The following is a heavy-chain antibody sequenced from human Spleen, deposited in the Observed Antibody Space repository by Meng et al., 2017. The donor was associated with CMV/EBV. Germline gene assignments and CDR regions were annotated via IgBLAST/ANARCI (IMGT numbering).Heavy chain of an antibody. CDR2: IYTGGTT. CDR3: ARGGRYGELNSMQFDW. Sequence: GESLKISCAISGFTFSRYRMNWVRQAPGKGLEWVSVIYTGGTTKYADSVRGRFTISRDNSKNTVYLQMNRLTVGDTAVYYCARGGRYGELNSMQFDWWGQGTLVTVSS. J-gene: IGHJ4*02. D-gene: IGHD4-17*01. CDR1: GFTFSRYR. V-gene: IGHV3-66*02.